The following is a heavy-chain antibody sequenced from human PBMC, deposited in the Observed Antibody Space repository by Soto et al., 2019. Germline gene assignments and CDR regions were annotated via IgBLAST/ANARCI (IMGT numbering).Heavy chain of an antibody. CDR3: ARDGRYYYGSGILSPGY. V-gene: IGHV1-18*01. Sequence: ASVKVSCKASGYTFTSYGISWVRQAPGQGLEWMGWISAYNGNTNYAQKLQGRVTMTTDTSTSTAYMELRSLRSDDTAVYYCARDGRYYYGSGILSPGYWGQLTPVTVSS. CDR2: ISAYNGNT. D-gene: IGHD3-10*01. J-gene: IGHJ4*02. CDR1: GYTFTSYG.